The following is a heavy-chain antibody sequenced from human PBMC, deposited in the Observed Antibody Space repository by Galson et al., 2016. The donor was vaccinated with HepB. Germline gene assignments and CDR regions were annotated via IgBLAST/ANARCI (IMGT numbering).Heavy chain of an antibody. CDR3: ARGNSGFDRDYYGMDV. J-gene: IGHJ6*02. CDR2: INAGNGNT. D-gene: IGHD5-12*01. CDR1: GYTFIRYV. V-gene: IGHV1-3*01. Sequence: SVKVSCKASGYTFIRYVMHWVRQAPGQRLEWMGWINAGNGNTKHSQKFQGRVTITRDTSASTVYKELSSLRSEDTAVYYCARGNSGFDRDYYGMDVWGQGTTVTVSS.